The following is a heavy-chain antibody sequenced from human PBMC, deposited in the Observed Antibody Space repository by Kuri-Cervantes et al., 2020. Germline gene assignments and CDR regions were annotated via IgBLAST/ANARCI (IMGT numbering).Heavy chain of an antibody. CDR3: ARSGSSWRRGDAFDI. CDR2: IRYDGSNK. J-gene: IGHJ3*02. Sequence: GESLKISCAASGFTFSSYGMHWVRQAPGKGLEWVAFIRYDGSNKYYADSVKGRFTISRDNSKNTLYLQMNSLRAVDTAVYYCARSGSSWRRGDAFDIWGQGTMVTVSS. V-gene: IGHV3-30*02. D-gene: IGHD6-13*01. CDR1: GFTFSSYG.